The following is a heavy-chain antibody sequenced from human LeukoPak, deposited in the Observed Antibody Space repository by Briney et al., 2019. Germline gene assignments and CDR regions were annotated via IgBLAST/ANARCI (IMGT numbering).Heavy chain of an antibody. V-gene: IGHV3-7*01. CDR1: EFTFSNNW. CDR3: ARYKDESSSPFDY. Sequence: GGSLRLSCVVSEFTFSNNWMSWVRQAPGKGLERVAHTNQDGNKNYYVDSVKGRFTISRDNAKNSLYLQMNSLRAEDTAVYYCARYKDESSSPFDYWGQGTLVTVSS. J-gene: IGHJ4*02. D-gene: IGHD6-13*01. CDR2: TNQDGNKN.